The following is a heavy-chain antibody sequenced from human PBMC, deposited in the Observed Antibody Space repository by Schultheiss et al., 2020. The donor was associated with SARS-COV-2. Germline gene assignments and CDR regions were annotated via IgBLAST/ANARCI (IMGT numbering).Heavy chain of an antibody. Sequence: SETLSLTCTVSGGSVSSGSYYWSWIREHPGKGLEWIGYIYYSGSTYYNPSLKSRVTISVDTSKNQFSLKLSSVTAADTAVYYCARELGGSYFSFDYWGQGTLVTVSS. CDR2: IYYSGST. J-gene: IGHJ4*02. V-gene: IGHV4-61*01. D-gene: IGHD1-26*01. CDR3: ARELGGSYFSFDY. CDR1: GGSVSSGSYY.